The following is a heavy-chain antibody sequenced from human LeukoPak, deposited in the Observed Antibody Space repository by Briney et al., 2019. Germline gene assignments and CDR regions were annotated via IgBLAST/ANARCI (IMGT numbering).Heavy chain of an antibody. CDR2: IYPGDSDT. D-gene: IGHD7-27*01. V-gene: IGHV5-51*01. Sequence: GESLKISCKGSGYSFTSYWIAWVRQMPGKGLEWMGIIYPGDSDTRYSPSFQGQVTISADKSISTAYLQWSSLKASDTAMYYCARPEQLGINGFYDGMDVWGQGTTVTVS. J-gene: IGHJ6*02. CDR1: GYSFTSYW. CDR3: ARPEQLGINGFYDGMDV.